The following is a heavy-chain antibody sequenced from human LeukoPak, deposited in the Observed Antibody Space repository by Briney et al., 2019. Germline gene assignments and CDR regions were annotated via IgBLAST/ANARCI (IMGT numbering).Heavy chain of an antibody. CDR2: IIPILGIA. D-gene: IGHD6-19*01. Sequence: ASVKVSCKASGGTFSSYAISWVRQAPGQGLEWMGRIIPILGIANYAQKFQGRVTMTRDTSTSTVYMELSSLRSEDTAVYYCARTYSSGWYVFDYWGQGTLVTVSS. J-gene: IGHJ4*02. CDR1: GGTFSSYA. V-gene: IGHV1-69*04. CDR3: ARTYSSGWYVFDY.